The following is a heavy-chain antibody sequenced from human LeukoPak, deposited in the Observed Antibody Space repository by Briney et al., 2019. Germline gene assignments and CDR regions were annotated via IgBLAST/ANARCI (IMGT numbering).Heavy chain of an antibody. CDR2: ISGSGTST. Sequence: GGSLRLSCVLSGLTFSDAWMSWVRQAPGKGLEWVSGISGSGTSTYYADSVKGRFTISRDNSKNTLYLQMSSLRAEDTAVYFCARAKRGTPLPISYYYYAMDVWGQGTTVTVSS. J-gene: IGHJ6*02. CDR1: GLTFSDAW. D-gene: IGHD1-1*01. V-gene: IGHV3-23*01. CDR3: ARAKRGTPLPISYYYYAMDV.